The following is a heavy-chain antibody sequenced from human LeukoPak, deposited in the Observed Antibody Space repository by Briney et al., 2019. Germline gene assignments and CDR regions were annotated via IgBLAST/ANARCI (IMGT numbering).Heavy chain of an antibody. CDR3: VRKKGIAVAGTGWFDP. J-gene: IGHJ5*02. V-gene: IGHV3-30*02. CDR1: GFTFSGSG. CDR2: IRFDGSDK. Sequence: GESLRLSCAASGFTFSGSGMHWVRQAPGKGLEWVAFIRFDGSDKFYADSVKGRFTVSRDNSKNTLYLQMNSLRAEDTAVYYCVRKKGIAVAGTGWFDPWGQGTLVTVSS. D-gene: IGHD6-19*01.